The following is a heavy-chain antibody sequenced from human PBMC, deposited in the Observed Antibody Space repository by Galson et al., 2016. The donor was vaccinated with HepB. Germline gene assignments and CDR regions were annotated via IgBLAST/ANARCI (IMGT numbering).Heavy chain of an antibody. CDR1: GGSISSGYDY. V-gene: IGHV4-31*03. J-gene: IGHJ4*02. CDR2: IYYSGSANLT. D-gene: IGHD3-16*01. CDR3: VREATRGSPATPSQ. Sequence: TLSLTCTVSGGSISSGYDYWNWIRQHPGKGLEWIGYIYYSGSANLTYYHPSLKSRVTMSVDTSKNQFSLTLRSVTAADTAVYYCVREATRGSPATPSQWGQGTMVTVSS.